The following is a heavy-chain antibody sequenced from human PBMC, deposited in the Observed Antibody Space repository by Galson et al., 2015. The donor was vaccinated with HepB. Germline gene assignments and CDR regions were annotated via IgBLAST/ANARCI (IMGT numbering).Heavy chain of an antibody. CDR1: GGSISRYY. Sequence: ETLSLTCTVSGGSISRYYWSWIRQPPGKGLEWIGYIYYSGSTNYNPSLKSRVTISVDTSKSQVSLKLSSVTAADTAVYYCARDYYYYMDVWGKGTTVTVSS. CDR3: ARDYYYYMDV. V-gene: IGHV4-59*01. CDR2: IYYSGST. J-gene: IGHJ6*03.